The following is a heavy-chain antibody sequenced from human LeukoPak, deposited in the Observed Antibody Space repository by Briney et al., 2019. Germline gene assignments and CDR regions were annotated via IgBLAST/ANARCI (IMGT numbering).Heavy chain of an antibody. D-gene: IGHD1-1*01. Sequence: SETLSLTCAAYGGSFSGYYWSWIRQPPGKGLEWIGEINHSGSTNYNPSLKSRVTISVDTSKNQFSLKLSSVTAADTAVYYCARGQPTFDYWGQGTLVTVSS. CDR1: GGSFSGYY. V-gene: IGHV4-34*01. J-gene: IGHJ4*02. CDR2: INHSGST. CDR3: ARGQPTFDY.